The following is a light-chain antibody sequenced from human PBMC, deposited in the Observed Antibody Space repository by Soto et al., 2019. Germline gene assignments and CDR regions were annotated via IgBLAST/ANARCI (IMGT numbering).Light chain of an antibody. CDR1: QTFSPY. V-gene: IGKV1-39*01. CDR2: AAS. CDR3: QQSHGIPYT. Sequence: DIPMTQAPSSLSASVGDRVTITCRASQTFSPYLKWYQQKPGKAAKLLIYAASNLQSRVPIRFSGSGSGTDFTLTISSLQPEDLESYYCQQSHGIPYTFGQGTKLEIK. J-gene: IGKJ2*01.